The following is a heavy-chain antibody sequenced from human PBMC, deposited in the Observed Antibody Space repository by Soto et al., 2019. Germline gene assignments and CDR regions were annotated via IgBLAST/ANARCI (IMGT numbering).Heavy chain of an antibody. V-gene: IGHV4-59*08. CDR2: IYYSGST. D-gene: IGHD3-22*01. CDR1: GGSISSYY. J-gene: IGHJ4*02. CDR3: ARPHSDSSGYYYPFDY. Sequence: PSETLSRTCTVSGGSISSYYWSCIRQPPGKGLEWIGYIYYSGSTNYNPSLKSRVTISVDTSKNQFSLKLSSVTAADTAVYYCARPHSDSSGYYYPFDYWGQGTLVTVSS.